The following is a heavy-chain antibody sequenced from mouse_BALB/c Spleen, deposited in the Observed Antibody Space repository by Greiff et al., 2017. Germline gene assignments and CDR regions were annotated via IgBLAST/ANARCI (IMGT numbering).Heavy chain of an antibody. CDR3: TRVTTAHWYFDV. Sequence: QVQLQQPGAELVKPGASVKMSCKASGYTFTSYWMHWVKQRPGQGLEWIGVIDPSDSYTSYNQKFKGKATLTVDTSSSTAYMQLSSLTSEDSAVYYYTRVTTAHWYFDVWGAGTTVTVSS. CDR1: GYTFTSYW. D-gene: IGHD1-2*01. J-gene: IGHJ1*01. V-gene: IGHV1S127*01. CDR2: IDPSDSYT.